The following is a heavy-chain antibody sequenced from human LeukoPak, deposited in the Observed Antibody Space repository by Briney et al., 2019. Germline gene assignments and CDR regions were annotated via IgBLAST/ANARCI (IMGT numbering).Heavy chain of an antibody. J-gene: IGHJ4*02. CDR2: IYYSGST. Sequence: PSETLSLTCTVSGGSISSYYWSWIRQPPRKGLEWIGYIYYSGSTNYNPSLKSRVTIPVDTSKNQLSLKLSSVTAADTAVYYCARDLQSGPPVGWGQGTLVTVSS. CDR1: GGSISSYY. V-gene: IGHV4-59*01. D-gene: IGHD3-16*01. CDR3: ARDLQSGPPVG.